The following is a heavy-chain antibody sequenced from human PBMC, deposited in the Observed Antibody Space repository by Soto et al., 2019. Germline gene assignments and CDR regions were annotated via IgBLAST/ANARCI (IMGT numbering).Heavy chain of an antibody. CDR3: ARHQSHSSSYVDP. Sequence: SETRLTCAVSVGSISSGGYYWGWIRQPPGKGLEWIGSIYYSGSTYYNPSLKSRVTISVDTSKNQFSLKLSSVTAADTAVYYCARHQSHSSSYVDPWGQGTLVTVSS. J-gene: IGHJ5*02. CDR2: IYYSGST. D-gene: IGHD6-13*01. V-gene: IGHV4-39*01. CDR1: VGSISSGGYY.